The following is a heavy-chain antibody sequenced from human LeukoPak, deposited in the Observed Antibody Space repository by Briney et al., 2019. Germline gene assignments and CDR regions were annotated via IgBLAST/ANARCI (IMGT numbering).Heavy chain of an antibody. Sequence: PGGPLRLSCTGSGFIFSNYWMTWVRKAPGKGLEWVAKINHDGSKEYYIDSVKGLFSISRDNARNSLSLQMNSLRAEDKAVYYCVRDGGVSGYDLLDYWGQGTLVTVSS. V-gene: IGHV3-7*01. CDR1: GFIFSNYW. J-gene: IGHJ4*02. CDR3: VRDGGVSGYDLLDY. D-gene: IGHD5-12*01. CDR2: INHDGSKE.